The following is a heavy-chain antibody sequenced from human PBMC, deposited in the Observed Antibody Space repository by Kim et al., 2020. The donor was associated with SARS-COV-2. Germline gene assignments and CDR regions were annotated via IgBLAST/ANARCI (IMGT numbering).Heavy chain of an antibody. D-gene: IGHD2-15*01. V-gene: IGHV3-23*01. CDR1: GFTFSNYA. J-gene: IGHJ4*02. CDR2: VSGSGGTT. Sequence: GGSLRLSCAASGFTFSNYAMSWVRQAPGKGLQWVSTVSGSGGTTYYADSMKGRFTISRDNSRNTLYLHMNSLRAEDTARYYCAKDIDITLGGTAYFDYWGQGTLVTVSS. CDR3: AKDIDITLGGTAYFDY.